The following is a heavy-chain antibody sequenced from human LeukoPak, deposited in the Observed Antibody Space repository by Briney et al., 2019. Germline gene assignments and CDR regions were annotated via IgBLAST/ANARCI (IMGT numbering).Heavy chain of an antibody. D-gene: IGHD2-2*01. J-gene: IGHJ5*02. CDR2: INPNSGGT. V-gene: IGHV1-2*02. Sequence: ASVKVSCKASGYTFTGYYMHWVRQAPGQGLEWMGWINPNSGGTNYARKFQGRVTMTRDTSISTAYMELSRLRSDDTAVYYCARDLGYCSSTSCDLNWFDPWGQGTLVTVSS. CDR3: ARDLGYCSSTSCDLNWFDP. CDR1: GYTFTGYY.